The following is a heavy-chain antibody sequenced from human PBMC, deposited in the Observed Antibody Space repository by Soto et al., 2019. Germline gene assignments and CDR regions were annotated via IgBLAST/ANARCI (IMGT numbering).Heavy chain of an antibody. CDR2: IWYDGSIQ. D-gene: IGHD3-3*01. CDR1: GFTFSSYG. Sequence: QVQLVESGGGVVQPGRSLRLSCAASGFTFSSYGMHWVRQAPGKGLEWVAIIWYDGSIQYYADSVKGRFAISRDNSKNTLYLQMDSLRSEDTAVYYCAKPSYDFWSGYYHPVDKWGQGTLVTVS. V-gene: IGHV3-33*06. CDR3: AKPSYDFWSGYYHPVDK. J-gene: IGHJ4*02.